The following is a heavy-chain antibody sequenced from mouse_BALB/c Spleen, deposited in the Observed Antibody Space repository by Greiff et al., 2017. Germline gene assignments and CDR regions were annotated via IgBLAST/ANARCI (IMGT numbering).Heavy chain of an antibody. Sequence: EVKVEESGGGLVQPGGSLKLSCAASGFTFSSYGMSWVRQTPDKRLELVATINSNGGSTYYPDSVKGRFTISRDNAKNTLYLQMSSLKSEDTAMYYCARDKITTVVEDWYFDVWGAGTTVTVSS. CDR2: INSNGGST. CDR1: GFTFSSYG. J-gene: IGHJ1*01. D-gene: IGHD1-1*01. V-gene: IGHV5-6-3*01. CDR3: ARDKITTVVEDWYFDV.